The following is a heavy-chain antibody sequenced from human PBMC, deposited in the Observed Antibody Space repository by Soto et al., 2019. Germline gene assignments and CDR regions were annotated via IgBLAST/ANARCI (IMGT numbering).Heavy chain of an antibody. CDR3: AKTANGWFSAFDI. CDR1: GFTFSSYA. J-gene: IGHJ3*02. V-gene: IGHV3-23*01. D-gene: IGHD6-19*01. CDR2: ISGSGGTT. Sequence: EVQLLESGGGLVQPGGSLRLSCAASGFTFSSYAMSWVRQAPGKGLEWVSAISGSGGTTYHADSVKGRFTFSRDNSKNTLYLQMNSLRAEDKAVYYCAKTANGWFSAFDIWGQGTMVTVSS.